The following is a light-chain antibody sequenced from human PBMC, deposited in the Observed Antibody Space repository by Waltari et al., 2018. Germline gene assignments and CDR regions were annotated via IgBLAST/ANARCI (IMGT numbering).Light chain of an antibody. Sequence: VVLTQSPATLSLSPGERATLSCRASQSVSTSLAWYQQRPGQAPRVLIYDASKRATGIPVRFSGSGSGTDFTLTISRLEPEDFAVYYCLQRSSWPLTFGGGTKVDLK. CDR1: QSVSTS. CDR3: LQRSSWPLT. CDR2: DAS. V-gene: IGKV3-11*01. J-gene: IGKJ4*01.